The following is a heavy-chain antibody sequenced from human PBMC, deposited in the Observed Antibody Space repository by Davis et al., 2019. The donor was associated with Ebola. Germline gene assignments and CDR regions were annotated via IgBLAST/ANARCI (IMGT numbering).Heavy chain of an antibody. V-gene: IGHV4-30-4*08. Sequence: SETLSLTCTVSGGSISSGDYYWSWIRQPPGKGLEWIGYIYYSGSTYYNPSLKSRVTISVDTSKNQFSLKLSSVTAADTAVYYCATSLRFLEWLYFDYWGQGTLVTVSS. J-gene: IGHJ4*02. CDR3: ATSLRFLEWLYFDY. CDR1: GGSISSGDYY. CDR2: IYYSGST. D-gene: IGHD3-3*01.